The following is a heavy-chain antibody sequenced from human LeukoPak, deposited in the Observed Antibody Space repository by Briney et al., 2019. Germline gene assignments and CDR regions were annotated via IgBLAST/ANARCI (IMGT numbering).Heavy chain of an antibody. CDR3: ARRMATVTDAFDI. CDR1: GDSLTSHF. D-gene: IGHD5-24*01. Sequence: KPSETLSLTCNVSGDSLTSHFWSWIRQTPGKGLEWIGYVFHSGTTNYSPSLKIRVTISLDTSKKQFYLRLASVTAADTAVYYCARRMATVTDAFDIWGRGTMVSVSS. J-gene: IGHJ3*02. V-gene: IGHV4-59*08. CDR2: VFHSGTT.